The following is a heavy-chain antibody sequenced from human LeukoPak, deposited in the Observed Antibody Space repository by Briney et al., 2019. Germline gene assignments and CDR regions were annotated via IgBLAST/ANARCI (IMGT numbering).Heavy chain of an antibody. CDR1: GFTFSSYA. Sequence: PGGSLRLSCAASGFTFSSYAMSWVRQAPGKGLEWIGSIYYSGNTYYNPSLKSRVTISVDTSKNQFSLKLSSVTAADTAVYYCARYHQGFDDYWGLGTLVTVSS. CDR3: ARYHQGFDDY. D-gene: IGHD3-9*01. J-gene: IGHJ4*02. V-gene: IGHV4-38-2*01. CDR2: IYYSGNT.